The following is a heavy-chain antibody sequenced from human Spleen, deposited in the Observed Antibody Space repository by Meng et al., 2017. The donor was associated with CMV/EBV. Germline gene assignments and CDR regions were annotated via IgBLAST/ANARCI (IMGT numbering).Heavy chain of an antibody. CDR1: GGSISSYY. D-gene: IGHD5-12*01. CDR2: IYYSGST. V-gene: IGHV4-59*01. CDR3: AKEAGRGYRGYLGY. J-gene: IGHJ4*02. Sequence: SETLSLTCTVSGGSISSYYWSWIRQPPGKGLEWIGYIYYSGSTNYNPSLKSRVTISVDTSKSQFSLKLSSVTAADTAVYYCAKEAGRGYRGYLGYWGQGMLVTVSS.